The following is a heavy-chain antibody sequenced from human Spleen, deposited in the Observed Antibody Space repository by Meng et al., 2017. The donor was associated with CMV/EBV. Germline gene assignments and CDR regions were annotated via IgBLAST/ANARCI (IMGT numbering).Heavy chain of an antibody. Sequence: GTFRSYAVSWVRQAPGQDLEWMGEIIPIFGTSNYAESFQGRVTITTDESMTTAYMELSSLRSDDTAVYYCATGDSSGWYRFSWFDPWGQGTLVTVSS. CDR1: GTFRSYA. V-gene: IGHV1-69*05. CDR2: IIPIFGTS. D-gene: IGHD6-19*01. CDR3: ATGDSSGWYRFSWFDP. J-gene: IGHJ5*02.